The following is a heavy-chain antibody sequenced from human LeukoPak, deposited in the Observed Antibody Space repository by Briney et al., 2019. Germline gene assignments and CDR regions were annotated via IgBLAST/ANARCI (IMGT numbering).Heavy chain of an antibody. V-gene: IGHV1-24*01. D-gene: IGHD3-22*01. J-gene: IGHJ6*02. Sequence: GASVKVSCKVSGYTLSDLAMHWVRQAPRKGLEWMGGLHPEDGEAIYAQPLQGRVTMTEDTSTDTAYMELSSLRSEDTAVYYCARGASRYGQALNPYYYDSREYYYGMDVWGQGTTVTVSS. CDR1: GYTLSDLA. CDR3: ARGASRYGQALNPYYYDSREYYYGMDV. CDR2: LHPEDGEA.